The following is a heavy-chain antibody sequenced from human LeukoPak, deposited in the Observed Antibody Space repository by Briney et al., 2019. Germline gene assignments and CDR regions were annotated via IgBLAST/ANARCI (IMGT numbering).Heavy chain of an antibody. CDR2: INHSGST. J-gene: IGHJ6*02. D-gene: IGHD3-22*01. V-gene: IGHV4-34*01. CDR3: ARRRNYYDSSSYYAIGMDV. CDR1: GGSFSGYY. Sequence: SETLSLTCAVYGGSFSGYYWSWIRQPPGKGLEWIGEINHSGSTNYNPSLKSRVTISVDTSKNQFSLKLSSVTAADTAVYYCARRRNYYDSSSYYAIGMDVWGQGTTVTVSS.